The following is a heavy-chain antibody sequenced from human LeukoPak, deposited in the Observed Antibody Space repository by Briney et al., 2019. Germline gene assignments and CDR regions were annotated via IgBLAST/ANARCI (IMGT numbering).Heavy chain of an antibody. D-gene: IGHD3-9*01. CDR1: GGSISSGGYY. V-gene: IGHV4-31*03. Sequence: PSETLSLTCTVSGGSISSGGYYWSWIRLHPGKGLEWIGYIYYSGSTYYNPSLKSRVTISVDTSKNQFSLKLSSVTAADTAVYYCARVGILTGYPNWFDPWGQGTLVTVSS. CDR3: ARVGILTGYPNWFDP. J-gene: IGHJ5*02. CDR2: IYYSGST.